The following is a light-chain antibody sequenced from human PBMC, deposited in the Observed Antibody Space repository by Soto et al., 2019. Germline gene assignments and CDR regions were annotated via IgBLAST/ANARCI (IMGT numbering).Light chain of an antibody. CDR2: SHS. Sequence: QSVLTQPPSASGTPGQRVAFSCSGSSSNIGANTVNWYQQLPGAAPKLLIYSHSQRPSGVPDRFSGSKSGTSASPAISGLQSDDEADYYCAAWDDSLNAYVFGTGTKVTVL. CDR1: SSNIGANT. J-gene: IGLJ1*01. V-gene: IGLV1-44*01. CDR3: AAWDDSLNAYV.